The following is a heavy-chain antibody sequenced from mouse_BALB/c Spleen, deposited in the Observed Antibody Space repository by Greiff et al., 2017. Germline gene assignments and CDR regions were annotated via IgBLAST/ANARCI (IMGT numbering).Heavy chain of an antibody. Sequence: EVKLQESGPGLVKPSQSLSLTCSVTGYSITSGYYWNWIRQFPGNKLEWMGYISYDGSNNYNPSLKNRISITRDTSKNQFFLKLNSVTTEDTATYYCARGLVWEEAWFAYWGQGTLVTVSA. CDR1: GYSITSGYY. D-gene: IGHD2-10*02. V-gene: IGHV3-6*02. J-gene: IGHJ3*01. CDR3: ARGLVWEEAWFAY. CDR2: ISYDGSN.